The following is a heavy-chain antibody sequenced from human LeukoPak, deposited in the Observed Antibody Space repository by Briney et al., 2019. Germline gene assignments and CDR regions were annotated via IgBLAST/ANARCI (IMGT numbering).Heavy chain of an antibody. CDR1: GGSISSSSYY. V-gene: IGHV4-61*05. Sequence: KSSETLSLTCTVSGGSISSSSYYWGWLRQPPGKGLEWIGYIYYSGSTNYNPSLKSRVTISVDTSKNQFSLKLSSVTAADTAVYYCARHVSGLLRMNWLDPWGKGTLVTVSS. CDR2: IYYSGST. CDR3: ARHVSGLLRMNWLDP. J-gene: IGHJ5*02. D-gene: IGHD2-15*01.